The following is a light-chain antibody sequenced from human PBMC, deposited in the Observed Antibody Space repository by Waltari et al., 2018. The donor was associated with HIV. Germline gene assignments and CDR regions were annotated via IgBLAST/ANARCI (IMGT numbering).Light chain of an antibody. CDR2: ANS. CDR1: QSNIGPVHD. J-gene: IGLJ3*02. CDR3: QSSDIRLHGLWV. Sequence: QSLLTQPPSVPATPGQRITIPSTGTQSNIGPVHDVRWSRQLPGTAPRLLIFANSNRPSGVPDRISGSKSTASASLAITGLQAEDEGYYYCQSSDIRLHGLWVFGGGTKVTVL. V-gene: IGLV1-40*01.